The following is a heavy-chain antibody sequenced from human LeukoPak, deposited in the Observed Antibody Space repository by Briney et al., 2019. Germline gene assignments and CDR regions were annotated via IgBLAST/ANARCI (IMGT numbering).Heavy chain of an antibody. CDR2: INTNTGNP. CDR3: ARDGYYDFWSGYPNFDY. V-gene: IGHV7-4-1*02. CDR1: GYTFTSYA. Sequence: GASVKVSCKASGYTFTSYAMNWVRQAPGQGLEWMGWINTNTGNPTYAQGFTGRFVFSLDTSVSTAYLQISSLKAEDTAVYYCARDGYYDFWSGYPNFDYWGQGTLVTVSS. J-gene: IGHJ4*02. D-gene: IGHD3-3*01.